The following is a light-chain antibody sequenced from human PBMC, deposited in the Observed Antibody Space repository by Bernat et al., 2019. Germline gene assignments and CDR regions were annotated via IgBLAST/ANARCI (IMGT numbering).Light chain of an antibody. CDR2: TAS. CDR3: QQYISYST. Sequence: DIEMTQSPSTLSASVGDRVTITCRAGQSVSTLLAWYQHKPGKAPNLLIYTASTLESGVPSRFSGSGSGTEFTLTISSLQPEDSAIYYCQQYISYSTFGQGTKVEIK. J-gene: IGKJ1*01. CDR1: QSVSTL. V-gene: IGKV1-5*03.